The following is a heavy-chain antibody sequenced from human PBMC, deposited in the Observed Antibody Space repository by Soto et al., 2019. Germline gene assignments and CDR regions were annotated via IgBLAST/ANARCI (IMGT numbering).Heavy chain of an antibody. V-gene: IGHV3-74*01. J-gene: IGHJ4*02. CDR2: INSDGGSR. D-gene: IGHD5-12*01. Sequence: EVQLVESGGGLVQPGGSLRLSCAASGFTFSSYWMHWVRQAPGKGLVWVTRINSDGGSRSYADSVKGRFTISRDNAKNTLYLQMNSLRAEDTAVYYCARVGYPASLDYWGQGTLVTVSP. CDR1: GFTFSSYW. CDR3: ARVGYPASLDY.